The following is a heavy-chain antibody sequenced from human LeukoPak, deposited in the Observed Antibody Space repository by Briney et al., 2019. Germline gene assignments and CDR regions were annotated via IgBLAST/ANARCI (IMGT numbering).Heavy chain of an antibody. CDR2: IYYSGTT. D-gene: IGHD3-10*01. CDR3: ARLARLTLIRGVTGYHSLDV. Sequence: NPSEILSLTCTVSGGSMDSFYWSWIRQSPGGGLEWIGYIYYSGTTNYNPSLRGRLIMSVDTSKNQFSLKLIAVTAADTAVEYCARLARLTLIRGVTGYHSLDVWGKGTKVTVSS. J-gene: IGHJ6*04. CDR1: GGSMDSFY. V-gene: IGHV4-59*01.